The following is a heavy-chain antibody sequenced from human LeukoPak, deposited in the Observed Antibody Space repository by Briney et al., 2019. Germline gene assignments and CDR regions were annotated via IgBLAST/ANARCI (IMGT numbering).Heavy chain of an antibody. J-gene: IGHJ4*02. Sequence: GRSLRLSCAASGFTFSSYAMHWVRQAPGKGLEWVAVISYDGSNKYYADSVKGRFTISRDNSKNTLYLQMNSLRAEDTAVYYCARVGERGILYYFDYWGQGTLVTVSS. CDR3: ARVGERGILYYFDY. CDR1: GFTFSSYA. CDR2: ISYDGSNK. D-gene: IGHD7-27*01. V-gene: IGHV3-30*01.